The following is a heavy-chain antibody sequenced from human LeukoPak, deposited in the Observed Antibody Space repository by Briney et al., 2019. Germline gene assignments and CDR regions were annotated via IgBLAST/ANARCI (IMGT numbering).Heavy chain of an antibody. J-gene: IGHJ6*03. CDR3: AKDGVLLWFGESVYYYYYMDV. V-gene: IGHV3-30*02. Sequence: GGSLRLSCAASGFTFSSYGMLWDRQAPGKGLEWVAFIRYDGSNKYYADSVKGRFTISRDNSKNTLYLQMNSLRAEDTAVYYCAKDGVLLWFGESVYYYYYMDVWGKGTTVTISS. CDR2: IRYDGSNK. CDR1: GFTFSSYG. D-gene: IGHD3-10*01.